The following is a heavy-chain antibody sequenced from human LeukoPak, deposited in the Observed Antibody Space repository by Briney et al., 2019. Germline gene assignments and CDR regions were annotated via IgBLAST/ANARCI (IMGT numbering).Heavy chain of an antibody. CDR3: ARETIFGIYYYYMGV. D-gene: IGHD3-3*01. V-gene: IGHV4-61*02. CDR2: IYTSGST. Sequence: SQTLSLTCTVSGGSISSGSYYWSWIRQPAGKGLEWIGRIYTSGSTNYNPSLKSRVTMSVDTSKNQFSLKLSSVTAADTAVYYCARETIFGIYYYYMGVWGKGTTVTVSS. CDR1: GGSISSGSYY. J-gene: IGHJ6*03.